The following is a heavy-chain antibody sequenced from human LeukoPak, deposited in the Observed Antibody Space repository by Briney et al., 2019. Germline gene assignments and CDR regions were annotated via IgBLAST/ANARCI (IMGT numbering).Heavy chain of an antibody. CDR1: GGSISNYY. CDR3: ARYSGPSNWFDP. J-gene: IGHJ5*02. D-gene: IGHD1-26*01. CDR2: IYYSGSA. Sequence: SETLSLTCTVSGGSISNYYWSWIRQPPGKGLEWIGYIYYSGSANYNPSLRSRVTISVATSKIQFSLKLTSVTAADTAVYYCARYSGPSNWFDPWGQGTLVTASS. V-gene: IGHV4-59*01.